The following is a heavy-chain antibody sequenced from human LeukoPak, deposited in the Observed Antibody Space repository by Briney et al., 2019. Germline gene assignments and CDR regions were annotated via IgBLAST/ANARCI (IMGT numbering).Heavy chain of an antibody. J-gene: IGHJ3*02. CDR1: GLTFRTYP. CDR2: INGPGVTT. Sequence: PEGSLRLSCAASGLTFRTYPMSWVRQAPGKGLEWVSAINGPGVTTHYADSVKGRFTISRDNSKNTLYLQMNSLRVEDTAIYYCAKRELGLGGSYCDAFDIWGQGTMVTVSS. V-gene: IGHV3-23*01. CDR3: AKRELGLGGSYCDAFDI. D-gene: IGHD1-26*01.